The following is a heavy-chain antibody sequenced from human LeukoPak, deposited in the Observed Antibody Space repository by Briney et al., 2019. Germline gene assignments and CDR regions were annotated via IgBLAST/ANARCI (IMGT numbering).Heavy chain of an antibody. CDR1: GGXISSSSYY. D-gene: IGHD6-13*01. CDR2: IYYSGST. V-gene: IGHV4-39*01. CDR3: ARLTSSSWPVFDY. Sequence: SETLSLTCTVSGGXISSSSYYWGWIRQPPGKGLEWSGSIYYSGSTYYNPSLKSRVTISVDTSKNQFSLKLSSVTAADTAVYYCARLTSSSWPVFDYWGQGTLVTVSS. J-gene: IGHJ4*02.